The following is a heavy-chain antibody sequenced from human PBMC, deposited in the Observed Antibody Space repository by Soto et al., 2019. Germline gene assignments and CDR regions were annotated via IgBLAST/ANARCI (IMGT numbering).Heavy chain of an antibody. CDR3: AADEGLAFDY. J-gene: IGHJ4*02. CDR1: GFTFTSPA. V-gene: IGHV1-58*02. D-gene: IGHD3-9*01. Sequence: ASVKVSCKASGFTFTSPAMQWVRQARGQRLEWIGWIVVGSGNTNYAQKFQERVTITRDMSTSTAYMELSSLRSEDTAVYYCAADEGLAFDYWGQGTLVTVSS. CDR2: IVVGSGNT.